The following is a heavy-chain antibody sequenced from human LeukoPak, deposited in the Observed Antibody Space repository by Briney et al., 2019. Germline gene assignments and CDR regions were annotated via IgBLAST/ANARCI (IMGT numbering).Heavy chain of an antibody. CDR1: GFTFSSYS. V-gene: IGHV3-48*01. Sequence: GGSLRLSCAASGFTFSSYSMNWVRQAPRKGLEWVSYISSDSNTIYYADSVKGRFTISRDNAKNSLYLQMNSLRAEDTAVYYCARGLYGDHGGYWGQGTLVTVSS. CDR3: ARGLYGDHGGY. CDR2: ISSDSNTI. D-gene: IGHD4-17*01. J-gene: IGHJ4*02.